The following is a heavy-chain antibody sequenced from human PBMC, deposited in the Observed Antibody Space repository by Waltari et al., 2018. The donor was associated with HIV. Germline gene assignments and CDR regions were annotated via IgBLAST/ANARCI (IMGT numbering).Heavy chain of an antibody. J-gene: IGHJ5*02. CDR1: NSSTSANH. CDR3: ATGVRYYGP. D-gene: IGHD3-22*01. V-gene: IGHV3-53*01. CDR2: IYPDDTT. Sequence: EVLLAESGGGLIQPGGSLGLSCTASNSSTSANHGTWIRQAPGGSLEWVAVIYPDDTTHYADSVSGRFTISRAKSRTKVFLLMNSLFVDDTATYFCATGVRYYGPWGQGTRVTVSS.